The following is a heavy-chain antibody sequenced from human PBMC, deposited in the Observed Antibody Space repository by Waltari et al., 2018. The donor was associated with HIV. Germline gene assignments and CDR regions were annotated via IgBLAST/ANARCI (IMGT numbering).Heavy chain of an antibody. Sequence: EVQLVESGGGLIQPGGSLRLSCAASGFTVSSNYMSWVRQAPGKGLEWVSVIYSGGSTYYADSVKGRFTISRDNSKNTLYLQMNSLRAEDTAVYYCATDRGGSSGWYVFDYWGQGTLVTVSS. CDR1: GFTVSSNY. V-gene: IGHV3-53*01. CDR3: ATDRGGSSGWYVFDY. CDR2: IYSGGST. D-gene: IGHD6-19*01. J-gene: IGHJ4*02.